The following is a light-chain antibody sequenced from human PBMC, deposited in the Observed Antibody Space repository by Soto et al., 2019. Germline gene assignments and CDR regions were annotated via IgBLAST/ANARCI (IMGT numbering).Light chain of an antibody. Sequence: EIVLTHSPGTLSLSQGERATLSGRASQSVSSSFLAWYQQKPGQAPRLLIYGVSNIATGIPDRFSGSGSGTDFTLTISRLEPEDFAVYYCQQYVTSPWAFGQGTKVAIE. CDR3: QQYVTSPWA. CDR2: GVS. CDR1: QSVSSSF. V-gene: IGKV3-20*01. J-gene: IGKJ1*01.